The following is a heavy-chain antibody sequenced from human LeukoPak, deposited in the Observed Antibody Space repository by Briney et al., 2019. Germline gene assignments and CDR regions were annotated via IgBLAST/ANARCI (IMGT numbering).Heavy chain of an antibody. CDR3: ARRAGGYSHPYDY. Sequence: GGSLRLSCAVSGFNVSDNYMSWVRQAPGKGLEWVSLIYSGETTLYADSVKGRFTISRDISKNTLYLQMNSLGAEDTAMYYCARRAGGYSHPYDYWGQGVLVTVSS. J-gene: IGHJ4*02. V-gene: IGHV3-53*01. CDR2: IYSGETT. D-gene: IGHD4-23*01. CDR1: GFNVSDNY.